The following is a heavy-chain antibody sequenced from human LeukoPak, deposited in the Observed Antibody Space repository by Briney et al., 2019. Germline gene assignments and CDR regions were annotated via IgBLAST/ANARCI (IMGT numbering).Heavy chain of an antibody. V-gene: IGHV1-69*02. D-gene: IGHD5-18*01. CDR1: GYTFTGYY. CDR3: ARSEYKIQLWLAY. Sequence: ASVKVSCKASGYTFTGYYMHWVRQAPGQGLEWMGRIIPILGIANYAQKFQGRVTITADKSTSTAYMELSSLRSEDTAVYYCARSEYKIQLWLAYWGQGTLVTVSS. CDR2: IIPILGIA. J-gene: IGHJ4*02.